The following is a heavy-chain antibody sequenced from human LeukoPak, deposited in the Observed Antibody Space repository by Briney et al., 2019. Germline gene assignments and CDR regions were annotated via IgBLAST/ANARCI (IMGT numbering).Heavy chain of an antibody. V-gene: IGHV4-39*01. CDR1: GDSISSSSSY. Sequence: PSETLSLTCTVSGDSISSSSSYWGWIRQPPGKGLEWIGSIYYSGSTYYNTSLKSRVTISVDTSKNQFSLKLNSVTAADTAVYYCARGGIAAAGTSGHFDYWGQGTLVTVSS. CDR3: ARGGIAAAGTSGHFDY. J-gene: IGHJ4*02. CDR2: IYYSGST. D-gene: IGHD6-13*01.